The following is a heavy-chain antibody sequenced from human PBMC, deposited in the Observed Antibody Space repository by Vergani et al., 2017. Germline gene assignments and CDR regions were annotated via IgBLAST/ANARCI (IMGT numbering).Heavy chain of an antibody. J-gene: IGHJ6*03. V-gene: IGHV4-34*01. Sequence: QVQLQQWGAGLLKPSETLSLTCAVYGGSFSGYYWNWIRQPPGKGLEWIGEINHSGSTNYNPSLKSRVTISVDTSKNQFSPKLSSVTAADTAVYYCARAGGHRSYYYMDVWGKGTTVTVSS. D-gene: IGHD1-14*01. CDR1: GGSFSGYY. CDR3: ARAGGHRSYYYMDV. CDR2: INHSGST.